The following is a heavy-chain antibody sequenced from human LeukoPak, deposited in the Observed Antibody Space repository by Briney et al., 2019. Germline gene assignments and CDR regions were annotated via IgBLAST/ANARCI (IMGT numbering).Heavy chain of an antibody. CDR1: GFTFDDYA. V-gene: IGHV3-9*01. D-gene: IGHD2-2*01. CDR2: ISWNSGSI. Sequence: PGRSLRLSCAASGFTFDDYAMHWVRQAPGKGLEWVSGISWNSGSIGYADSVKGRFTISRDNSKNTLYLQMNSLRAEDTAVYYCAKADSTSSYGMDVWGQGTTVTVSS. J-gene: IGHJ6*02. CDR3: AKADSTSSYGMDV.